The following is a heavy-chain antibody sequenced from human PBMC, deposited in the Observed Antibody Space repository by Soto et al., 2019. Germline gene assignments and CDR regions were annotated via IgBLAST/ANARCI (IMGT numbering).Heavy chain of an antibody. CDR2: ISGSGGST. V-gene: IGHV3-23*01. CDR1: GFTFSSYA. J-gene: IGHJ3*02. Sequence: GGSLRLSCAASGFTFSSYAMSWVRQAPGKGLEWVSAISGSGGSTYYADSVKGRFTISRDNSKNTLYLQMNSLRAEDAAVYYCAKDVGDCGGGGDAFDIWGQGTMVTVSS. D-gene: IGHD4-17*01. CDR3: AKDVGDCGGGGDAFDI.